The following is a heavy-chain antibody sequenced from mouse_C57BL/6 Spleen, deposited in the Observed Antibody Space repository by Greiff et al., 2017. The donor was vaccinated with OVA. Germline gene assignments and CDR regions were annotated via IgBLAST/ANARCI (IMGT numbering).Heavy chain of an antibody. CDR1: GYTFTSYW. CDR2: IHPNSGST. CDR3: ARSWYYGSSYDWYFDV. V-gene: IGHV1-64*01. J-gene: IGHJ1*03. D-gene: IGHD1-1*01. Sequence: VQLQQPGAELVKPGASVKLSCKASGYTFTSYWMHWVKQRPGQGLEWIGMIHPNSGSTNYNEKFKSKATLTVDKSSSTAYMQLSSLTSEDSAVYYCARSWYYGSSYDWYFDVWGTGTTVTVSS.